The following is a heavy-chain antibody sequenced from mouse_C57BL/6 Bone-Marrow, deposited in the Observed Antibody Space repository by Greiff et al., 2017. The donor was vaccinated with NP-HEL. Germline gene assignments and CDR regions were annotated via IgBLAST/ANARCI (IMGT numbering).Heavy chain of an antibody. CDR3: ARPRSRFYWYFDV. V-gene: IGHV7-3*01. CDR1: GFTFTDYY. J-gene: IGHJ1*03. CDR2: IRNKANGYTT. D-gene: IGHD1-1*01. Sequence: EVKVVESGGGLVQPGGSLSLSCAASGFTFTDYYMSWVRQPPGKALEWLGFIRNKANGYTTEYSASVKGRFTISRDNSQSILYLQMNALRAEDSATYYCARPRSRFYWYFDVWGTGTTVTVSS.